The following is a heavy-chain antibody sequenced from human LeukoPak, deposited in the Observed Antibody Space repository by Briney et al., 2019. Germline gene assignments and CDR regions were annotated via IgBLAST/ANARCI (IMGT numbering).Heavy chain of an antibody. V-gene: IGHV1-69*13. D-gene: IGHD7-27*01. J-gene: IGHJ6*02. CDR1: GGTFISYA. CDR2: IIPIFGTA. Sequence: ASVKVSCKASGGTFISYAISWVRQAPGQGLEWMGGIIPIFGTANYAQKFQGRVTITADESTSTAYMELSSLRSEDTAVYYCARELRNWGLENYYYGMDVRGQGTTVTVSS. CDR3: ARELRNWGLENYYYGMDV.